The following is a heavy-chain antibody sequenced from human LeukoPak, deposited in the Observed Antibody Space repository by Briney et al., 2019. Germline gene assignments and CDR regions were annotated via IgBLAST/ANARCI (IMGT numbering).Heavy chain of an antibody. D-gene: IGHD6-19*01. V-gene: IGHV4-4*09. CDR3: ARSRVAGTLRSPMDV. Sequence: SETLSLTVTVSGVSISSYYWSWIRQPPGKGLEWIGYIYTSGSTDYNPSLKSRVTISVDTSKNQFSLKLSSVTAADTAVYYCARSRVAGTLRSPMDVWGKGTTVTVSS. J-gene: IGHJ6*04. CDR1: GVSISSYY. CDR2: IYTSGST.